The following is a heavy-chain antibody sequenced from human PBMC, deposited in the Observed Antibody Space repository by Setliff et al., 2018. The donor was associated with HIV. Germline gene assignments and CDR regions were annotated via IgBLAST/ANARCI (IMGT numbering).Heavy chain of an antibody. CDR2: INPTSNYI. Sequence: PGGSLRLSCAASGFTFSSYTMNWVRQAPRKGLEWVSSINPTSNYIYYIDPVKGRFTIARDNTDNSLFLQMNSLRPEDTAVYFCARGHPIVPTGLVSFYFDYWGQGTPVTVSS. CDR1: GFTFSSYT. V-gene: IGHV3-21*01. D-gene: IGHD2-2*01. CDR3: ARGHPIVPTGLVSFYFDY. J-gene: IGHJ4*02.